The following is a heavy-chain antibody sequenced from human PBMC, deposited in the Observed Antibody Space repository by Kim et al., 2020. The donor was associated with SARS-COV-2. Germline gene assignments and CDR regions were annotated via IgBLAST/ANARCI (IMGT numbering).Heavy chain of an antibody. J-gene: IGHJ4*02. Sequence: PTLKSRVTMSVDTSKNQFSLKLSSVTAADTAVYYCARVGAYDFWSGYDDYWGQGTLVTVSS. CDR3: ARVGAYDFWSGYDDY. D-gene: IGHD3-3*01. V-gene: IGHV4-4*07.